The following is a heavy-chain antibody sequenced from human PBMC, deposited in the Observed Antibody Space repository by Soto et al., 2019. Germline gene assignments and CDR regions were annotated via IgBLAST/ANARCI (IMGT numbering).Heavy chain of an antibody. D-gene: IGHD3-22*01. CDR1: GGSVSSGSYY. J-gene: IGHJ4*02. Sequence: PSETLSLTCTVSGGSVSSGSYYWSWIRQPPGKGLEWIGYIYYSGSTNYNPSLKSRVTISVDTSKSQFSLKLSSVTAADTAVYYCARGYYYDSRPDYWGQGTLVTVSS. CDR2: IYYSGST. CDR3: ARGYYYDSRPDY. V-gene: IGHV4-61*01.